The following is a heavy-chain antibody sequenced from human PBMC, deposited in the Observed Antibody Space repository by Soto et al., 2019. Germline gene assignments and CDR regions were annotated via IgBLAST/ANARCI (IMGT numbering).Heavy chain of an antibody. Sequence: EVQLVESGGGLVKSGGSLRLSCAASGFTFNNAWMSWVRQAPGKGLEWVGRSRSNADGGTAVYAAPVKGRFTISRDDSINTLYLQMNSLKTEDTAVYYCTTDSRPYYDIWTGLDSWGQGTLVTVSS. CDR1: GFTFNNAW. V-gene: IGHV3-15*01. D-gene: IGHD3-9*01. CDR3: TTDSRPYYDIWTGLDS. J-gene: IGHJ4*02. CDR2: SRSNADGGTA.